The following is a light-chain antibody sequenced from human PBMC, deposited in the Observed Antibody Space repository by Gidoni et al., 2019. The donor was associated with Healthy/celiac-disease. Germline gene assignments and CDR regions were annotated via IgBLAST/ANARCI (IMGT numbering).Light chain of an antibody. CDR1: SSNIGNNY. CDR2: DNN. CDR3: GTWDSSLSAYV. Sequence: LTQPPSVSAAPGQKVTISCSGSSSNIGNNYVSWYQQLPGTAPKLLIYDNNKRPSGIPDRFSGSKSGTSATLGITGLQTGDEADYYCGTWDSSLSAYVFGTGTKVTGL. V-gene: IGLV1-51*01. J-gene: IGLJ1*01.